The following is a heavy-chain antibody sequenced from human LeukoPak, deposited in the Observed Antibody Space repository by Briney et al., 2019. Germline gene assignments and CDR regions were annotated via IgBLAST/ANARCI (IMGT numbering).Heavy chain of an antibody. Sequence: ASVKVSCKASGGTFSSYSISWVRQAPAQGLEWVGGIIPIFGTANYAQKFQGRVTITTDESTSTAHLELSSLRSEDTAVYYCARVAPSRYFSAFDIWGQGTMVTVSS. V-gene: IGHV1-69*05. D-gene: IGHD2/OR15-2a*01. CDR3: ARVAPSRYFSAFDI. CDR1: GGTFSSYS. CDR2: IIPIFGTA. J-gene: IGHJ3*02.